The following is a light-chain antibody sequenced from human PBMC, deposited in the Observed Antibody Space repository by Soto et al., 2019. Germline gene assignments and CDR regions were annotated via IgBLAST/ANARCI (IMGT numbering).Light chain of an antibody. J-gene: IGKJ2*01. V-gene: IGKV2-24*01. Sequence: DFVMTQTPLSSPVTLGQPASISCRSSQSLVHSDGNSYLSWLHQSPGQPPRLLIYMISNRFSGVTDRCSGSGARTDFTLKISRVEPEDVGVYYCMQATLPYTIGQGTKLEIK. CDR1: QSLVHSDGNSY. CDR3: MQATLPYT. CDR2: MIS.